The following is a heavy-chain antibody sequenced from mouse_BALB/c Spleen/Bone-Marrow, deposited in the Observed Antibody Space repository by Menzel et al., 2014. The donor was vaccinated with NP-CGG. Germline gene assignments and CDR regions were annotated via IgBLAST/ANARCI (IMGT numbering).Heavy chain of an antibody. Sequence: EVKLMESGGGLVQPGDSLRPSCATSGFTFSDFYMEWVRQPPGKRLEWIAASRNKAKYYTTEYSASVKGRFIVSRDTSQSVLYLQMNALGAEDTAIYYCARDVGYGNYFVYWGQGTLVTVSA. D-gene: IGHD2-10*02. CDR2: SRNKAKYYTT. V-gene: IGHV7-1*02. J-gene: IGHJ3*01. CDR1: GFTFSDFY. CDR3: ARDVGYGNYFVY.